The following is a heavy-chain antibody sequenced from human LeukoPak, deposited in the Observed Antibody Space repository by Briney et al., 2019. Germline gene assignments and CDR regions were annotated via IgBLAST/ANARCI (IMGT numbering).Heavy chain of an antibody. V-gene: IGHV4-61*08. J-gene: IGHJ4*02. Sequence: SETLSLTCTVSGGSISRGAYYWSWIRQPPGKGLEWIGYIYYSGSTNYNPSLKSRVTISVDTSKNQFSLKLSSVTAADTAVYYCARVVEQWLVFDYWGQGTLVTVSS. CDR3: ARVVEQWLVFDY. D-gene: IGHD6-19*01. CDR2: IYYSGST. CDR1: GGSISRGAYY.